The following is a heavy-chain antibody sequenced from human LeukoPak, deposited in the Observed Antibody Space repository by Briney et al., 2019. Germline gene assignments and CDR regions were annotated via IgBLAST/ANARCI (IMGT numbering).Heavy chain of an antibody. CDR2: ISWNSGSI. D-gene: IGHD6-19*01. Sequence: GGSLRLSCAASGFTFDDYAMHWVRQAPGKGLEWVSGISWNSGSIGYADSVKGRFTISRDNAKNSLYLQMISLRAEDMALYYCAKDMVPVAGVPQGAFDIWGQGTMVTVSS. V-gene: IGHV3-9*03. CDR1: GFTFDDYA. J-gene: IGHJ3*02. CDR3: AKDMVPVAGVPQGAFDI.